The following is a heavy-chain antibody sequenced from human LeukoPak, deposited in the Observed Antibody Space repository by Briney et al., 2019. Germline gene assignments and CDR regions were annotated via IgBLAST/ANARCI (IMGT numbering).Heavy chain of an antibody. V-gene: IGHV4-39*07. J-gene: IGHJ4*02. Sequence: SETLSLTCIVSGGSISSSSYYWGWIRQPPGKGLEWIGSVYYSGSTYYNPSLKSRVTISVDTSKNQFSLKLRSVTAADTAVYYCARDRMGTVMVPIDYWGQGTLVTVSS. CDR2: VYYSGST. D-gene: IGHD5-18*01. CDR1: GGSISSSSYY. CDR3: ARDRMGTVMVPIDY.